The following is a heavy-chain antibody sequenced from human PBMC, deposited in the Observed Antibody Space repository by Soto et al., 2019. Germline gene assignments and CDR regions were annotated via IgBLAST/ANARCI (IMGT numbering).Heavy chain of an antibody. D-gene: IGHD6-19*01. CDR2: IYYSGST. V-gene: IGHV4-59*01. Sequence: QVQLQESGPGLVKPSETLSLTCTVSGGSISSYYWSWIRQPPGKGLEWIGYIYYSGSTNYNPSLKSRVTISVDTAKNQFSLKLSSVTAADTAVYYCARGGGGWYFPEYFDYWGQGTLVTVSS. CDR3: ARGGGGWYFPEYFDY. J-gene: IGHJ4*02. CDR1: GGSISSYY.